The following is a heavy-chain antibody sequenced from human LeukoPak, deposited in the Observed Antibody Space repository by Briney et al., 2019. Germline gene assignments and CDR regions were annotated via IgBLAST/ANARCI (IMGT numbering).Heavy chain of an antibody. J-gene: IGHJ4*02. Sequence: SETLSLTCTVSGGSISSGGYYWSWIRQHPGKGLEWIGYIYYSGSTYYNPSLKGRVTISVDTSKNQFSLKLSSVTAADTAVYYCARLGRGIAAAGTLTWGQGTLVTVSS. CDR2: IYYSGST. CDR3: ARLGRGIAAAGTLT. CDR1: GGSISSGGYY. V-gene: IGHV4-31*03. D-gene: IGHD6-13*01.